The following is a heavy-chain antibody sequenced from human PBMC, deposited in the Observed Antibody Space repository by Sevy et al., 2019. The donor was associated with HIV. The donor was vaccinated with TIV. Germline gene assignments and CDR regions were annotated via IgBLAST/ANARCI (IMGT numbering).Heavy chain of an antibody. J-gene: IGHJ4*02. CDR3: TRGYYYDSSGYSDY. CDR1: GFTFGDYA. D-gene: IGHD3-22*01. V-gene: IGHV3-49*03. Sequence: GGSLRLSCTGSGFTFGDYAMSWFRQDPGMGVEWVGFIRSKDYGGATEYAASVKGRFTISRDDSKSIADLQMNSLKTEDTAVYYCTRGYYYDSSGYSDYWGQGTLVTVSS. CDR2: IRSKDYGGAT.